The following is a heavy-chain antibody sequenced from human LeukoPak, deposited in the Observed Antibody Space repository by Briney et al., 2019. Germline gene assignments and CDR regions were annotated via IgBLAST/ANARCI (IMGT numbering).Heavy chain of an antibody. J-gene: IGHJ4*02. Sequence: PSQTLSLTCTVSGGSINSGGYYWSWIRQHPGKGLEWTGYISYSGSTYYNPSLKSRVTISLGTSKNHFSLRLSSVSAADTAVYFCTVGPHHYFDSWGQGTLVTVSS. D-gene: IGHD4-11*01. CDR2: ISYSGST. CDR1: GGSINSGGYY. CDR3: TVGPHHYFDS. V-gene: IGHV4-31*03.